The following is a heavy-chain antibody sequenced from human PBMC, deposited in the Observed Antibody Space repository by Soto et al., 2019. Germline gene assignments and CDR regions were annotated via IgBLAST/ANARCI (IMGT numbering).Heavy chain of an antibody. J-gene: IGHJ5*02. V-gene: IGHV4-4*07. Sequence: SETLSLTCTVSGDSMNTYHWSWIRQPAGKGLEWIGHVHSSGSTNYNPSLKSRVTMSVDTSKNQFSLRLISVTAADTAVYYCARDQGVAAAGITWFDPWGQGSRVTVSS. D-gene: IGHD6-13*01. CDR3: ARDQGVAAAGITWFDP. CDR1: GDSMNTYH. CDR2: VHSSGST.